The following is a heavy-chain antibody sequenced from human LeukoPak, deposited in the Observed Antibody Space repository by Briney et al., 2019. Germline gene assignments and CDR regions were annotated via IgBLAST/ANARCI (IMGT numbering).Heavy chain of an antibody. Sequence: ASVKVSCKASGYTFTNYFMHWVRQAPGQGRVWMGIINPSGGSTSYAQKFQGRVTMTRDTSTSTVYMELSSLRSEDTAVYYCARDRLAGSTYYGLLYYWGQGTLVTVSS. CDR1: GYTFTNYF. CDR3: ARDRLAGSTYYGLLYY. CDR2: INPSGGST. V-gene: IGHV1-46*01. J-gene: IGHJ4*02. D-gene: IGHD3-3*01.